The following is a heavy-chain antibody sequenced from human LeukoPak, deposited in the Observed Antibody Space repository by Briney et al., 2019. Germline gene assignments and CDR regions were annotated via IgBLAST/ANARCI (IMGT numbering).Heavy chain of an antibody. CDR2: TNPNSGNT. CDR3: ARSGHGGIDY. Sequence: ASVKVSCKASGYTFTSYEINWVRQATGQGLGWMGWTNPNSGNTSYAQKFQGRVTMTRNTSISTAYMELGSLRSDDTAVYYCARSGHGGIDYWGQGTLVTVSS. J-gene: IGHJ4*02. CDR1: GYTFTSYE. V-gene: IGHV1-8*01. D-gene: IGHD4-23*01.